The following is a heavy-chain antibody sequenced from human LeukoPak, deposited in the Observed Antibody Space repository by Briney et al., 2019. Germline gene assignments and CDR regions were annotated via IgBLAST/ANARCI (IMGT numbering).Heavy chain of an antibody. J-gene: IGHJ4*02. CDR2: MNPNSGNT. Sequence: ASVKVSCKASGYTFTSYDINWVRQATGQGLEWMGWMNPNSGNTGYAQKFQGRVTMTRNTSISTAYMELSSLRSEDTAVYYCARTRGGLRPYDYWGQGTLVTVSS. CDR1: GYTFTSYD. D-gene: IGHD5-12*01. CDR3: ARTRGGLRPYDY. V-gene: IGHV1-8*01.